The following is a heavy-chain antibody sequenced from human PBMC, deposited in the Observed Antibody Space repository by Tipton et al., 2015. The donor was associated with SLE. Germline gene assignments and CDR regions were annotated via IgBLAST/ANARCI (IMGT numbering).Heavy chain of an antibody. J-gene: IGHJ4*02. Sequence: TLSLTCTVSGGSISSSSYYWGWIRQPPGKGLEWIGSINHSGSTNYNPSLESRVTISVNTSKNQFSLKLSSVTAADTALYYCARGRPSDYIWVYSGWVFDYWGQGTLVTVSS. V-gene: IGHV4-39*07. CDR2: INHSGST. CDR1: GGSISSSSYY. CDR3: ARGRPSDYIWVYSGWVFDY. D-gene: IGHD3-16*01.